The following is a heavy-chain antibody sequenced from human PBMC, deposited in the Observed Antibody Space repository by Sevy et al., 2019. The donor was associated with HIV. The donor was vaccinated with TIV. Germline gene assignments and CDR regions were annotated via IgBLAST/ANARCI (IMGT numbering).Heavy chain of an antibody. V-gene: IGHV3-30*18. CDR1: GFTFSSYG. CDR3: AKAENKYYYYGMDV. Sequence: GGSLRLSCAASGFTFSSYGMHWIRQAPGKGLEWVALISYDGSNKYYADSVKGRFTISRDNSKNTLYLQMNSLRAEDTAVYYCAKAENKYYYYGMDVWGQRTTVTVSS. CDR2: ISYDGSNK. J-gene: IGHJ6*02.